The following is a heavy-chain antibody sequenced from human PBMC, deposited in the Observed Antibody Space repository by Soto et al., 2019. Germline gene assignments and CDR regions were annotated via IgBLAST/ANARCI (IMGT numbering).Heavy chain of an antibody. V-gene: IGHV3-49*04. CDR1: GFTFGDYA. CDR3: TRITMIVVVIMAPAFDI. CDR2: IRSKAYGGTT. D-gene: IGHD3-22*01. J-gene: IGHJ3*02. Sequence: PGGSLRLSCTASGFTFGDYAMSWVRQAPGKGLEWVGFIRSKAYGGTTEYAASVKGRFTISRDDSKSIAYLQMNSLKTEDTAVYYCTRITMIVVVIMAPAFDIWGQGTTVTVSS.